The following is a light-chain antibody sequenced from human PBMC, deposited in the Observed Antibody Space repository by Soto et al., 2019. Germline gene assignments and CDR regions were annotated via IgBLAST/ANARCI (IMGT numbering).Light chain of an antibody. V-gene: IGLV2-11*01. J-gene: IGLJ3*02. Sequence: QSALTQPRSVSGSPGQSVTISCTGTSSDVGAWNYVSWYQQHPGKAPKLLIYDVDKWASGVADRFSGSKSGNTASLTISGLQAEDEAEYHCSSYAGRYSWVFGGGTKVTVL. CDR3: SSYAGRYSWV. CDR1: SSDVGAWNY. CDR2: DVD.